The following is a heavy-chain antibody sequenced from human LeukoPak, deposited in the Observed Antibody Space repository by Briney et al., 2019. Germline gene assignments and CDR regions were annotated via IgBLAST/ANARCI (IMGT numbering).Heavy chain of an antibody. Sequence: GASEKVSCKASGYTFTSYGISWVRQAPGQGLEWMGWINAYNGNTNYAQKLQGRVTMTTDTSTSTAYMELRSLRSDDTAVYYCARERRYSSSLYYFDYWGQGTLVTVSS. CDR3: ARERRYSSSLYYFDY. V-gene: IGHV1-18*01. CDR2: INAYNGNT. J-gene: IGHJ4*02. CDR1: GYTFTSYG. D-gene: IGHD6-6*01.